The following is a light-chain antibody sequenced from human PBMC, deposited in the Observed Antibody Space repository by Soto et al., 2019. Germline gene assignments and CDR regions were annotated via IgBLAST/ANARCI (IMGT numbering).Light chain of an antibody. Sequence: AIRMTQSPSSLSASTGDRVTITCLASQGISSYLAWYQQKPGKAPKLLIYAASTLQSGVPSRFSGSGSGTDLTLTISCLQSEDFATYYCQQYYSYPPLTFGGGTKVEIK. CDR3: QQYYSYPPLT. CDR1: QGISSY. V-gene: IGKV1-8*01. J-gene: IGKJ4*01. CDR2: AAS.